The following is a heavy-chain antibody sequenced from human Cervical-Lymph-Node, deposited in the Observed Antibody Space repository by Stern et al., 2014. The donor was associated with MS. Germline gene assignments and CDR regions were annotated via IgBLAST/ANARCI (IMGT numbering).Heavy chain of an antibody. CDR1: GFTFSRYW. J-gene: IGHJ4*02. V-gene: IGHV3-7*01. D-gene: IGHD3-22*01. CDR2: IKQDGSEK. CDR3: ASGTYYYGRSGYEGGQFDY. Sequence: EVQLLESGGGLVQPGGSLRLSCAASGFTFSRYWMSWVRQAPGKGLEWVANIKQDGSEKYYADSVKGRFTISRDNAQNSQYLQMNSLRAEDTAVYYCASGTYYYGRSGYEGGQFDYWGQGTLVAVSS.